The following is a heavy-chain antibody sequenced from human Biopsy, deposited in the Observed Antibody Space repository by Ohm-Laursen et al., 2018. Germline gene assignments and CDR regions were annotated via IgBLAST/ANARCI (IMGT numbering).Heavy chain of an antibody. V-gene: IGHV3-48*03. J-gene: IGHJ4*02. CDR1: GFSLSSYE. Sequence: GSLRLSCAASGFSLSSYEMEWIRQAPGKGLEWVSYISSTGISIDYADSVRGRFSISSDNGQNLLYLQMNNLRAEDTAIYYCARRYVHCSGGNSYSRGSFDCWGQGTLVTVSS. D-gene: IGHD2-15*01. CDR2: ISSTGISI. CDR3: ARRYVHCSGGNSYSRGSFDC.